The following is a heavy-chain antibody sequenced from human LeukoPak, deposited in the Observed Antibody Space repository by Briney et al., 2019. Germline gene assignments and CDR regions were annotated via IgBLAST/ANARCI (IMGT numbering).Heavy chain of an antibody. Sequence: ASVKVSCKASGYTFSGYYMHWVRQAPGQGLEWMGWISAYNGNTNYAQKLQGRVTMTTDTFTSTAYMELRSLRSDDTAVYYCARDRGTISSWYRQVWSWSFDYWGQGTLVTVSS. J-gene: IGHJ4*02. CDR3: ARDRGTISSWYRQVWSWSFDY. V-gene: IGHV1-18*04. D-gene: IGHD6-13*01. CDR2: ISAYNGNT. CDR1: GYTFSGYY.